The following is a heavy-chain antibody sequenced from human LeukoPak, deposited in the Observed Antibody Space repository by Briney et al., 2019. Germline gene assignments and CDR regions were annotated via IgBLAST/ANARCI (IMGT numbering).Heavy chain of an antibody. D-gene: IGHD6-19*01. V-gene: IGHV3-23*01. CDR1: GFSFSSYA. J-gene: IGHJ4*02. Sequence: PGGSLRLSCAASGFSFSSYAMSWVRQAPGKGLEWVSAISGSGGTTYYADSVKGRFTISRDNSKNTLYLQMNSLRAEDTAVYYCAKDKRQWLAYFDYWGQGTLVTVSS. CDR2: ISGSGGTT. CDR3: AKDKRQWLAYFDY.